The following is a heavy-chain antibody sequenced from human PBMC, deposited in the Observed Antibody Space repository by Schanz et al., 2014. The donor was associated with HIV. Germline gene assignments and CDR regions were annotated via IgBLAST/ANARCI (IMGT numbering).Heavy chain of an antibody. CDR1: GYSFTSNF. CDR3: TRSRYELQWLDV. D-gene: IGHD5-12*01. J-gene: IGHJ5*02. CDR2: VKPNSGET. Sequence: QAQLVQSGAEVKKPGASVKVSCKASGYSFTSNFIHWVRQAPGQGLEWMAWVKPNSGETKFARKFQGRVTMTRDTSINTAYMEFSGVRSDDTAVYYCTRSRYELQWLDVWGQGTLVTVSS. V-gene: IGHV1-2*02.